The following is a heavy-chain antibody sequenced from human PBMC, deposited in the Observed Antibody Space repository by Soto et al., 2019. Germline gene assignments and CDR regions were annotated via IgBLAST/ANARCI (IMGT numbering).Heavy chain of an antibody. CDR3: ARENYFDY. J-gene: IGHJ4*02. V-gene: IGHV3-7*01. CDR1: GFTFRNFW. Sequence: GESLRLSCAGSGFTFRNFWMGWVRQAPGKRLEWVANIKQDGTETSYADSVKGRFTVSRDNAKNSLYLQMNSLGADDTAVYYCARENYFDYWGQGALVTVS. CDR2: IKQDGTET.